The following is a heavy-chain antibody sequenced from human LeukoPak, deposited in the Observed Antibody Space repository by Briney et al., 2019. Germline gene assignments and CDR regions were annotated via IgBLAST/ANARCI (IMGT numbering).Heavy chain of an antibody. J-gene: IGHJ4*02. Sequence: ASVNVSFKASGYTFTVYYMHWVRQAPGQGLEWMGWINPNSGGTNYAQKFQGWVTMTRDTSISTAYMELSRLRSDDTAVYYCARSPTYEPYYFDYWGQGTLVTVSS. CDR2: INPNSGGT. CDR3: ARSPTYEPYYFDY. CDR1: GYTFTVYY. D-gene: IGHD1-14*01. V-gene: IGHV1-2*04.